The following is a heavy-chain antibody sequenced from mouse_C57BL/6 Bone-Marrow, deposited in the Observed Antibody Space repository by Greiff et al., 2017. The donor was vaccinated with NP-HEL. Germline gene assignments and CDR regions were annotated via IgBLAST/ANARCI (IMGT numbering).Heavy chain of an antibody. V-gene: IGHV5-16*01. Sequence: EVQLMESEGGLVQPGSSRKLSCTASGFTFSDYYMAWVRQVPEKGLEWVANINYDGSCTYYLDSLKGRFTISRDNAKNTLYLQMSSLKSEDTATYYCARGWDYGSPSFACWGQATLVTVSA. CDR1: GFTFSDYY. J-gene: IGHJ3*01. CDR3: ARGWDYGSPSFAC. CDR2: INYDGSCT. D-gene: IGHD1-1*01.